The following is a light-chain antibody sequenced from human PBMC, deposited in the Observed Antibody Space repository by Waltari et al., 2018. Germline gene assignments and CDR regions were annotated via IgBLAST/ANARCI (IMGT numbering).Light chain of an antibody. J-gene: IGKJ4*01. CDR1: QGIRND. Sequence: DIQMTQPPSSLSAYVGDRVTITCRASQGIRNDLGWYQHKPGKAPKCLITGASSLQSGVQLRCSGSGFGTELTLTLSSLQPEDFETSYCLQYNCYPLTFGAWTKVEVK. V-gene: IGKV1-17*01. CDR3: LQYNCYPLT. CDR2: GAS.